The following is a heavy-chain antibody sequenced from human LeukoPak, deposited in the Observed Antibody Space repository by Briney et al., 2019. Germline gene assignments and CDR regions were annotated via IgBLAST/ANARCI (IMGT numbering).Heavy chain of an antibody. D-gene: IGHD5-18*01. CDR2: TYYSGST. J-gene: IGHJ6*03. CDR1: GGSISSYY. Sequence: SETLSLTCTVPGGSISSYYWSWIRQPAGKGLEWIGYTYYSGSTNYNPSLKSRVTISVDTSKNQFSLKLSSVTAADTAVYYCASGYSSVYYYYYMDVWGKGTTVTVSS. V-gene: IGHV4-59*01. CDR3: ASGYSSVYYYYYMDV.